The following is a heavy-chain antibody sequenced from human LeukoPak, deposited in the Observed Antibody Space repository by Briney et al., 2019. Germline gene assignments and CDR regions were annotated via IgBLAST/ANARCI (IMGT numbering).Heavy chain of an antibody. Sequence: GGSLRLSCAASGFTFSSYSMNWVRQAPGKGLEWVSYISSSSSTIYYADSVKGRFTISRDNAKNSLYLQMNSLRAEDTAVYYCAREVASSGWYGGGYYYYYGMDVWGQGTTVTVSS. CDR2: ISSSSSTI. D-gene: IGHD6-19*01. V-gene: IGHV3-48*04. J-gene: IGHJ6*02. CDR3: AREVASSGWYGGGYYYYYGMDV. CDR1: GFTFSSYS.